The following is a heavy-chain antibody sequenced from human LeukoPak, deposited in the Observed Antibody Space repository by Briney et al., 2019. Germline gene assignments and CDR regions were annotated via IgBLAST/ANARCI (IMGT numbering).Heavy chain of an antibody. CDR1: GYTFTGYY. D-gene: IGHD6-13*01. V-gene: IGHV1-2*06. CDR2: INPNSGGT. Sequence: GASVKVSCKASGYTFTGYYMHWVRQAPGQGLEWMGRINPNSGGTNYAQKFQGRVTMTRDTSISTAYVELSRLRSDDTAVYYCARGGSSWPYYYYYYMDVWGKGTTVTVSS. J-gene: IGHJ6*03. CDR3: ARGGSSWPYYYYYYMDV.